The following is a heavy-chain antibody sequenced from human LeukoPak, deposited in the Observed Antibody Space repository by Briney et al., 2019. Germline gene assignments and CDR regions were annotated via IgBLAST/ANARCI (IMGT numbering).Heavy chain of an antibody. CDR2: ISYDGSNK. CDR3: ARDRGIAAAGISYYFDY. Sequence: PGGSLRLSCAASGFTFSSYAMHWVRQAPGKGLEWVAVISYDGSNKYYADSVKGRFTISRDNSKNTLYLQMNSLRAEDTAVYYCARDRGIAAAGISYYFDYWGQGTLVTVSS. D-gene: IGHD6-13*01. CDR1: GFTFSSYA. J-gene: IGHJ4*02. V-gene: IGHV3-30-3*01.